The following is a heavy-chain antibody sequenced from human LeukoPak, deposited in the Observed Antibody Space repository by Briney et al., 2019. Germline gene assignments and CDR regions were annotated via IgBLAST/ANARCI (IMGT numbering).Heavy chain of an antibody. Sequence: GASVKVSCKGSGYTFTSYGISWVRQAPGQGVEGMGWISAYNGKTNYAQKLQGRVTMTTDTSTSTAYMELRSLRSDDTAVYYCAREEDYDILTGQPPVYYGMDVWGQGTTVTVSS. CDR2: ISAYNGKT. J-gene: IGHJ6*02. V-gene: IGHV1-18*01. CDR1: GYTFTSYG. CDR3: AREEDYDILTGQPPVYYGMDV. D-gene: IGHD3-9*01.